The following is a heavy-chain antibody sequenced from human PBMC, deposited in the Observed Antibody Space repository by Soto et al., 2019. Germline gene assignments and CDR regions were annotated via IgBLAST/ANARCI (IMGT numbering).Heavy chain of an antibody. Sequence: QVQLVQPGAEVKKPGASVKVPCKASGYNFRSFSIYWVRQAPGQSPEWMGWINGGDGNTKYSQSFQGRVTITMDTSANTGYRELSSLTSGDTAVYYCARAPPYSGASPRTFFFDYWGQGTLVTVSS. D-gene: IGHD1-26*01. V-gene: IGHV1-3*01. CDR2: INGGDGNT. J-gene: IGHJ4*02. CDR3: ARAPPYSGASPRTFFFDY. CDR1: GYNFRSFS.